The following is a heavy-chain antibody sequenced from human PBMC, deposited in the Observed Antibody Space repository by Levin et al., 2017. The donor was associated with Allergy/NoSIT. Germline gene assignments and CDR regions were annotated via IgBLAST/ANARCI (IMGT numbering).Heavy chain of an antibody. V-gene: IGHV4-59*08. Sequence: SETLSLTCTVSGGSISSYYWSWIRQPPGKGLEWIGYIYYSGSTNYNPSLKSRVTISVDTSKNQFSLKLSSVTAADTAVYYCARRGRREGYNAFDYWGQGTLVTVSS. D-gene: IGHD5-24*01. CDR3: ARRGRREGYNAFDY. CDR2: IYYSGST. CDR1: GGSISSYY. J-gene: IGHJ4*02.